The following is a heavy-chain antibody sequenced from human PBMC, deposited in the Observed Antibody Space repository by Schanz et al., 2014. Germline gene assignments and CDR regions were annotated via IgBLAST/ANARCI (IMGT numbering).Heavy chain of an antibody. V-gene: IGHV4-59*08. CDR3: ARQGDVYRLDY. J-gene: IGHJ4*02. Sequence: QVQLQESGPGLVKPSETLSLTCTVSGASISFYDWNWIRQSPGKGLEWIGYIYHSGSPIYNPSLQGRVTISIDTSKNQFPLKMESVTAADTAMYFCARQGDVYRLDYWGQGTLVTVTS. CDR1: GASISFYD. CDR2: IYHSGSP. D-gene: IGHD1-26*01.